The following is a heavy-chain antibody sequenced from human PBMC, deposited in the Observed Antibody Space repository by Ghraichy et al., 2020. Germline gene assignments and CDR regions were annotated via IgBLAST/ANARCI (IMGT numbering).Heavy chain of an antibody. Sequence: SETLSLTCTVSGGSISSYYWSWIRQPPGKGLEWIGYIYYSGSTNYNPSLKSRVTISVDTSKNQFSLKLSTVTAADTAVYYCARRRVLEFGTGQSYYYGMDVWGQGTTVTVSS. V-gene: IGHV4-59*01. CDR3: ARRRVLEFGTGQSYYYGMDV. CDR2: IYYSGST. D-gene: IGHD3-3*01. J-gene: IGHJ6*02. CDR1: GGSISSYY.